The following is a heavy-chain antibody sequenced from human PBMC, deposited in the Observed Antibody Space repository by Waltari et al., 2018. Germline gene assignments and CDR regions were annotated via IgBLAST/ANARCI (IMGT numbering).Heavy chain of an antibody. CDR2: INSDGSIT. D-gene: IGHD1-20*01. CDR1: GVTFSRYW. CDR3: ARGLVTGSYYYYGMDV. V-gene: IGHV3-74*01. Sequence: EVQLVESGGGLVQPGGSLRLSCAASGVTFSRYWIHWVRQAPGKGLVWVSRINSDGSITSYADSVKGRFTISRDNAKNTLYLQMNSLRAEDTAVYYCARGLVTGSYYYYGMDVWGQGTTVTVSS. J-gene: IGHJ6*02.